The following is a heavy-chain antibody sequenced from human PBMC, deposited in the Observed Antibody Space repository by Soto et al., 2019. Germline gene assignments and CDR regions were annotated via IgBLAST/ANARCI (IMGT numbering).Heavy chain of an antibody. CDR3: ARQARYFDY. CDR2: IFDTGST. Sequence: SETLSLTCTVSGGSISNYCWSWVRQPPGKGLEWIGYIFDTGSTKYDPSLKSRVTISVDTSKNQFSLKLSSVTAADTAVYYCARQARYFDYCGQRTLVTVSS. J-gene: IGHJ4*02. V-gene: IGHV4-59*08. CDR1: GGSISNYC.